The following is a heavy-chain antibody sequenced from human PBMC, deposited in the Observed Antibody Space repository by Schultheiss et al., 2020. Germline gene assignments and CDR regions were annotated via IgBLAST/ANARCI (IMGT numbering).Heavy chain of an antibody. D-gene: IGHD2-2*01. V-gene: IGHV3-72*01. J-gene: IGHJ6*02. CDR1: GFTFSDHY. Sequence: GGSLRLSCAASGFTFSDHYMDWVRQAPGKGLEWVGRIRNKVNRYTTEYAASVKGRFSISRDDSKNSLYLQMSSLKTEDTAVYYCVRGAGPAADYYYHALDVWGQGTTVTVSS. CDR2: IRNKVNRYTT. CDR3: VRGAGPAADYYYHALDV.